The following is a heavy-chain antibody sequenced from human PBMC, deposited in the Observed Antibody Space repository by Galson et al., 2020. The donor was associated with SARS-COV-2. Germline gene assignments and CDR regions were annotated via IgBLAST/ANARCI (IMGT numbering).Heavy chain of an antibody. CDR3: VKDAGGYQLLVEYYYYYMDV. J-gene: IGHJ6*03. Sequence: LITWDGGSTYYADSVKGRFTISRDNSKNSLYLQMNSLRAEDTALYYCVKDAGGYQLLVEYYYYYMDVWGKGTKVTV. CDR2: ITWDGGST. V-gene: IGHV3-43*01. D-gene: IGHD2-2*01.